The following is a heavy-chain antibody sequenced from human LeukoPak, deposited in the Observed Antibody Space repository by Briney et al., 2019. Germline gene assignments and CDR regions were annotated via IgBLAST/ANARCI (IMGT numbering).Heavy chain of an antibody. CDR1: GFTFSSYW. V-gene: IGHV3-7*01. D-gene: IGHD3-10*01. Sequence: GGSLRLSCAASGFTFSSYWMTWVRQAPGKGLEWVANIKQDGSEKYYVDSVKGRFTISRDNSKNTLYLQMNSLRAEDTAVYYCAHCYGSGSYYKGGDAFDIWGQGTMVTVSS. CDR2: IKQDGSEK. CDR3: AHCYGSGSYYKGGDAFDI. J-gene: IGHJ3*02.